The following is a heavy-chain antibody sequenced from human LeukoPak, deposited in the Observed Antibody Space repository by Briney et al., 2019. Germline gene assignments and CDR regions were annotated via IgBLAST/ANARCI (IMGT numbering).Heavy chain of an antibody. D-gene: IGHD3-9*01. J-gene: IGHJ4*02. CDR1: GYTFTGYY. V-gene: IGHV1-69*05. Sequence: GASVKVSCKASGYTFTGYYMHWVRQAPGQGLEWMGGIIPIFGTANYAQKFQGRVTITTDESTSTAYMELSSLRSEDTAVYYCASSPRGYFDWLLYFGYWGQGTLVTVSS. CDR2: IIPIFGTA. CDR3: ASSPRGYFDWLLYFGY.